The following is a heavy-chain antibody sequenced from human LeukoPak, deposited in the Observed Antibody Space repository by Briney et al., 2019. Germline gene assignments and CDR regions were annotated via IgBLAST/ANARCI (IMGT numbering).Heavy chain of an antibody. Sequence: GGSLRLSCAASGFTFSSYWMSWVRQAPGKGLEWVSYISRSMSPIYYADSVKGRFTISRDNAKNPLYLQMNSLRAEDTAIYYCARDRGSGGFYFDSWGQGSLVTVSS. CDR3: ARDRGSGGFYFDS. J-gene: IGHJ4*02. CDR1: GFTFSSYW. CDR2: ISRSMSPI. D-gene: IGHD3-16*01. V-gene: IGHV3-48*01.